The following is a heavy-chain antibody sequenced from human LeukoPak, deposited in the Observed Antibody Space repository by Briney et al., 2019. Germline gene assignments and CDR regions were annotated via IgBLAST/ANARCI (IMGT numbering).Heavy chain of an antibody. V-gene: IGHV1-8*01. CDR3: ARGHQPRGYSSSWYEGWFDP. CDR2: MNPNNGDT. Sequence: ASVKVSCKASGYTFTSYKIHWVRQAPGQGLEWVAWMNPNNGDTGYAQNFQDRVTLTRDTSISTAYMELSSPTSEDTAVYYCARGHQPRGYSSSWYEGWFDPWGQGTLVTVSS. D-gene: IGHD6-13*01. J-gene: IGHJ5*02. CDR1: GYTFTSYK.